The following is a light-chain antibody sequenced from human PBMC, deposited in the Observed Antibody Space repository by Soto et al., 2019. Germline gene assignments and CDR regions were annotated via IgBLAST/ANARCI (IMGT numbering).Light chain of an antibody. J-gene: IGKJ1*01. CDR2: KAS. Sequence: DIQMTQSPSTLSASVGDRVTITCRASLSISSWLAWYQQKPGKAPKLLIYKASSLESGVPSRFSCSGSGTEFTLTISSLQPDDFATYYCQQYYTYPWTFGQGTKVDIK. V-gene: IGKV1-5*03. CDR3: QQYYTYPWT. CDR1: LSISSW.